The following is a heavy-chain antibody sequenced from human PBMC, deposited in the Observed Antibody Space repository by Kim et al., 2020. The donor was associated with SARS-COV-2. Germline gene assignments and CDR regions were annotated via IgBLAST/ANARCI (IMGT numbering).Heavy chain of an antibody. CDR3: ARGGDIVAISQEGCFDP. J-gene: IGHJ5*02. V-gene: IGHV3-48*03. Sequence: GGSLRLSCAASGFTFSSYEMNWVRQAPGKGLEWVSYISSRGSTIYHADSVKGRFTISRDNAKNSLYLQMNSLRAEDTAVYYCARGGDIVAISQEGCFDPWVQGTLVTVSS. CDR1: GFTFSSYE. CDR2: ISSRGSTI. D-gene: IGHD5-12*01.